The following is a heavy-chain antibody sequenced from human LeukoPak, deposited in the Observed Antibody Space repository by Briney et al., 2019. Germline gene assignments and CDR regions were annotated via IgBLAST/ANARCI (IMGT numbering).Heavy chain of an antibody. CDR1: GFTFISYW. CDR2: VNADGSST. D-gene: IGHD2-15*01. J-gene: IGHJ5*02. Sequence: EGSLRLSCAASGFTFISYWMHWVRQAPGKGLVWVSRVNADGSSTSYADSVKGRFTISRDNAENTLYLQMNSLRAEDTAVYYCARVGVGSYNWFDPWGQGTMVTVSS. V-gene: IGHV3-74*01. CDR3: ARVGVGSYNWFDP.